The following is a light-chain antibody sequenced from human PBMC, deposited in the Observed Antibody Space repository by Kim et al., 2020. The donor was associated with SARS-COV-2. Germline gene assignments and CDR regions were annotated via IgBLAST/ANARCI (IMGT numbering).Light chain of an antibody. CDR2: GIS. J-gene: IGKJ4*01. V-gene: IGKV3-15*01. Sequence: VSPGERATLSCRASQNVRSNFLAWYQQKPGQAPRLLIYGISTRATGIPARFSGSGSGTEFTLTISSLQSEDFAVYYCQQYSDWPLTFGGGTKVEI. CDR1: QNVRSN. CDR3: QQYSDWPLT.